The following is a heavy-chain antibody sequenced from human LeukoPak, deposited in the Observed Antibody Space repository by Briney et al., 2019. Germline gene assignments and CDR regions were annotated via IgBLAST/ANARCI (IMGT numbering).Heavy chain of an antibody. CDR3: ARGPFDYGDYVT. D-gene: IGHD4-17*01. CDR2: IYYSGST. V-gene: IGHV4-59*01. Sequence: SETLSLTCTVSGGSNSSYYWSWIRQPPGKGLEWIGYIYYSGSTNYNPSLKSRVTISVDTSKNQFSLKLSSVTAADTAVYYCARGPFDYGDYVTWGQGTMVTVSS. J-gene: IGHJ3*01. CDR1: GGSNSSYY.